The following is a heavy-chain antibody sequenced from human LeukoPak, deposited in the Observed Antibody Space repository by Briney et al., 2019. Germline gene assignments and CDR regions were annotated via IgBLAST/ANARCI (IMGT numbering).Heavy chain of an antibody. V-gene: IGHV4-34*01. Sequence: PSETLSLTCAVYGGSFSGYYWSWIRQPPGKGLEWIGSIYYSGSTYYNPSLKSRVTISVDTSKNQFSLKLSSVTAADTAVYYCARTLYKHNFDYWGQGTLVTVSS. CDR3: ARTLYKHNFDY. CDR1: GGSFSGYY. J-gene: IGHJ4*02. D-gene: IGHD1-14*01. CDR2: IYYSGST.